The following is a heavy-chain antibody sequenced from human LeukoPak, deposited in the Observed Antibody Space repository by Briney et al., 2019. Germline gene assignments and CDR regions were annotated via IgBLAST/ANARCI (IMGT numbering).Heavy chain of an antibody. Sequence: PGRSLRLSCAASGFTFDDYAMHWVRQAPGKGLERVSGISWNSGSIGYADSVKGRFTISRDNAKNSLYLQMNSLRAEDMALYYCAKDPSHYYGSGSHFDYWGQGTLVTVSS. D-gene: IGHD3-10*01. CDR2: ISWNSGSI. V-gene: IGHV3-9*03. CDR3: AKDPSHYYGSGSHFDY. J-gene: IGHJ4*02. CDR1: GFTFDDYA.